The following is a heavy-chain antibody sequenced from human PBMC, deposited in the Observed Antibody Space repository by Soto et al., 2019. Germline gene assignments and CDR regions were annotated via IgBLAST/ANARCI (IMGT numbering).Heavy chain of an antibody. CDR1: GGSYNCYT. CDR3: ASFTGYCTNGVCPHDAFDI. CDR2: IIPILGIA. D-gene: IGHD2-8*01. V-gene: IGHV1-69*02. Sequence: SVKACCEAPGGSYNCYTMSWVQQAPGQGLEWMGRIIPILGIANYAQKFQGRVTITADKSTSTAYMELSSLRSEDTAVYYCASFTGYCTNGVCPHDAFDIWGQGTMVTVSS. J-gene: IGHJ3*02.